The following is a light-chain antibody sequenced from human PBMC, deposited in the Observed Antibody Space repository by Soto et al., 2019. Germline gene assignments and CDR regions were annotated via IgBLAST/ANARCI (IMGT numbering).Light chain of an antibody. CDR3: QQYVSTVNT. CDR1: QSVSSSY. J-gene: IGKJ2*01. Sequence: EIVLTQSPGTLSLSPGERATLSCRASQSVSSSYLAWYQQKPGQAPRLLIYGASSRATGIPDRFSGSGSGTAFTLTISILEPEDFAVYYCQQYVSTVNTFGQGTKLEIK. V-gene: IGKV3-20*01. CDR2: GAS.